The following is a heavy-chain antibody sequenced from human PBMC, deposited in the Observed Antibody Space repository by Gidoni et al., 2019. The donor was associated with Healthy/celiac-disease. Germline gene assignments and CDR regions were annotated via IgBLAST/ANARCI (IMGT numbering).Heavy chain of an antibody. CDR3: ARRYCSSTSCFDDYYFDY. CDR1: GATFRRHA. V-gene: IGHV1-69*06. D-gene: IGHD2-2*01. J-gene: IGHJ4*02. CDR2: IIPIFGTA. Sequence: QVQLVQSGAEVKKPGSSVKVSCKASGATFRRHAISWVRQAPGQGLEWMGGIIPIFGTANYAQKFQGRVTITADKSTSTAYMELSSLRSEDTAVYYCARRYCSSTSCFDDYYFDYWGQGTLVTVSS.